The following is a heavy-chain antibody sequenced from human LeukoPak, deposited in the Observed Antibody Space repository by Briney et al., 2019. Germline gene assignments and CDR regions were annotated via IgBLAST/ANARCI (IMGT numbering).Heavy chain of an antibody. CDR2: IIPIFGTA. CDR3: ARFSIYGDYPTNDFDI. J-gene: IGHJ3*02. D-gene: IGHD4-17*01. Sequence: SVKVSCKASGGTFSSYAISRVRQAPGQGLEWMRGIIPIFGTANYAQKFQGRVTITADESTSTAYMELSSLRSEDTAVYYCARFSIYGDYPTNDFDIWGQGTMVTVSS. V-gene: IGHV1-69*13. CDR1: GGTFSSYA.